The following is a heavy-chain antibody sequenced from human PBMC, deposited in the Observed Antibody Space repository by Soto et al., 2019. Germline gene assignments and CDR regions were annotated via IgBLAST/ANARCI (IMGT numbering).Heavy chain of an antibody. D-gene: IGHD3-10*01. Sequence: QVQLVESGGGVVQPGRSLRLSCAASGFTFSSNGMHWVRQAPGKGLAWVAVIWSDGSEKYYADSVKGRFSISRDNSKNTLYLHMDSLRAEDTAVYYCARDLGRFNFGSAYFVYWGQGTLVTVSS. J-gene: IGHJ4*02. CDR3: ARDLGRFNFGSAYFVY. CDR2: IWSDGSEK. V-gene: IGHV3-33*01. CDR1: GFTFSSNG.